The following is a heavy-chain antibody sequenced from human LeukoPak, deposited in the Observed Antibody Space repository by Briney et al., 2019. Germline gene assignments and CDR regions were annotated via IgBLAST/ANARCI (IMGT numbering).Heavy chain of an antibody. Sequence: PPETLSLTCAVSRYSISSGYHWAWIRRPPGKGLEWIGSIYRSGSAYYNPSLKSRVTISVDTSKNQFSLRVTCVTAADTAVYYCARVDYILDYWGQGTLVTVSS. CDR3: ARVDYILDY. D-gene: IGHD4-11*01. CDR1: RYSISSGYH. CDR2: IYRSGSA. V-gene: IGHV4-38-2*01. J-gene: IGHJ4*02.